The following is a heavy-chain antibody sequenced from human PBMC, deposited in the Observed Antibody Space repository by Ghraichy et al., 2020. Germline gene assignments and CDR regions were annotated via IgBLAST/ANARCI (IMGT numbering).Heavy chain of an antibody. CDR1: GFTFTNYY. V-gene: IGHV3-7*03. CDR2: IKEDGSDK. CDR3: AREGEMTTVTTGFDY. J-gene: IGHJ4*02. D-gene: IGHD4-11*01. Sequence: GRSLRLSCAASGFTFTNYYMTWVRQAPGKGLEWVANIKEDGSDKFYLDSVKGRFTISRDNAKNSLYLQMNSLRAEDTAVYYCAREGEMTTVTTGFDYWGQGTLVTVSS.